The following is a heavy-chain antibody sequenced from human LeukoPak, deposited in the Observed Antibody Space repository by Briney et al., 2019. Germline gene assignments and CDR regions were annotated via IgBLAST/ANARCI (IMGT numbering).Heavy chain of an antibody. CDR2: IYYSRST. V-gene: IGHV4-39*07. Sequence: PSETLSLTCTVSGGSISSSSYYWGWIRQPPGKGLEWIGGIYYSRSTYYNPSLKSRVTISVDTSKNQFSLKLSSVTAADTAVYYCARDPLWFGGNYMDVWGKGTTVTVSS. D-gene: IGHD3-10*01. CDR3: ARDPLWFGGNYMDV. CDR1: GGSISSSSYY. J-gene: IGHJ6*03.